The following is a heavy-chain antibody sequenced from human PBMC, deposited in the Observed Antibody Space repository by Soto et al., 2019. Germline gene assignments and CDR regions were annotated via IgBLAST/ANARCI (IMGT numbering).Heavy chain of an antibody. Sequence: SETLSLTCAVSGGSMSSGGYFWSWIRQPPGKGLEWIGYIYHSGSTYYNPSLKSRVTISVDRSKNQFSLKLNSVTAADTAVYYRARGLGPWGQGTLVTVSS. CDR2: IYHSGST. CDR1: GGSMSSGGYF. J-gene: IGHJ5*02. V-gene: IGHV4-30-2*01. D-gene: IGHD3-10*01. CDR3: ARGLGP.